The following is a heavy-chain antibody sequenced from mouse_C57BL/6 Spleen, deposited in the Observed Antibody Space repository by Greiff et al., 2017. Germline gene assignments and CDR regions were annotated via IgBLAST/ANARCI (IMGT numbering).Heavy chain of an antibody. J-gene: IGHJ4*01. Sequence: VQLQQSGAELVRPGASVKLSCTASGFNIKDDYMHWVKQRPEQGLEWIGWIDPENGDTEYASKFQGKATIKADTSSNTAYLQLSSLTSEDTAVYYCTAYYSNYYAMDYWGQGTSVTVSS. V-gene: IGHV14-4*01. D-gene: IGHD2-5*01. CDR3: TAYYSNYYAMDY. CDR1: GFNIKDDY. CDR2: IDPENGDT.